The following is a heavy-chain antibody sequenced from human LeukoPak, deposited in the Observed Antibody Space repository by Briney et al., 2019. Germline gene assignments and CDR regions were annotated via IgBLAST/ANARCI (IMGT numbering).Heavy chain of an antibody. D-gene: IGHD6-13*01. Sequence: SETLSLTCTVSGGSISSSTYYWGWIRQPPGKGLEWIGSIYCSGSTYYNPSLKSRVTISVDTSKNQFSLKLSSVTAADTAVYYCARDLAAAGYFDYWGQGTLVTVSP. CDR1: GGSISSSTYY. CDR2: IYCSGST. J-gene: IGHJ4*02. CDR3: ARDLAAAGYFDY. V-gene: IGHV4-39*07.